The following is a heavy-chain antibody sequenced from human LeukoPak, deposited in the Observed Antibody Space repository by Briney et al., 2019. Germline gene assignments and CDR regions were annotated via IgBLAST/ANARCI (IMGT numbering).Heavy chain of an antibody. D-gene: IGHD3-10*01. CDR3: ARDHYYGSGRESFDI. Sequence: GGSLRLSCAASGFTFSSYSMNWVREAPGEGLEWVSSISSSSSYIYYADTVKGRFTISRDSAKNSLYLQMNSLRAEDTAVYYCARDHYYGSGRESFDIWGQGTMVTVYS. CDR2: ISSSSSYI. CDR1: GFTFSSYS. J-gene: IGHJ3*02. V-gene: IGHV3-21*01.